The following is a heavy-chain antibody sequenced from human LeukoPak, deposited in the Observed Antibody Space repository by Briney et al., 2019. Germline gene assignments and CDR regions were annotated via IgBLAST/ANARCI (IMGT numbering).Heavy chain of an antibody. CDR1: GYTLTELS. CDR3: ATLPGRVVVTYYGMDV. V-gene: IGHV1-24*01. Sequence: ASVKVSCKVSGYTLTELSMHWVRQAPGKGLEWMGGFDPEDGETIYAQKFQGRVTMTEDTSTDTAYMEPSSLRSEDTAVYYCATLPGRVVVTYYGMDVWGQGTTVTVSS. D-gene: IGHD4-23*01. CDR2: FDPEDGET. J-gene: IGHJ6*02.